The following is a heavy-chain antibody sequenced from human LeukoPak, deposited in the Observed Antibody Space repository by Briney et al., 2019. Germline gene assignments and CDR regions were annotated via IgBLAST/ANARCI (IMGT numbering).Heavy chain of an antibody. D-gene: IGHD3-9*01. Sequence: GASVKVSCKASGYTFTSYGISWVRQAPGQGLEWMGWISAYNGNTNYAQKLQGRVTMTTDTSTSTAYMELRSLRSDDTAVYYCARDLPNYDILTGYLVKLAVRFDPWGQGTLVTVSS. CDR3: ARDLPNYDILTGYLVKLAVRFDP. J-gene: IGHJ5*02. V-gene: IGHV1-18*01. CDR2: ISAYNGNT. CDR1: GYTFTSYG.